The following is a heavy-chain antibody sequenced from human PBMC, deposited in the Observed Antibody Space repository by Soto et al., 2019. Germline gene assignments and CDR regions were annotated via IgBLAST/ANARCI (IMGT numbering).Heavy chain of an antibody. CDR1: GASIGSGDYY. V-gene: IGHV4-39*01. Sequence: SETLSLTCTVSGASIGSGDYYWSWIRQHPGKGLEWIGTIYYSGSTHYNPSLEGRVAISADTPNNQLSLRLSSVTAADTAVYYCGRQPGHCGSTTCFGYYSVDVWGQGTTVTVSS. D-gene: IGHD2-2*01. CDR3: GRQPGHCGSTTCFGYYSVDV. J-gene: IGHJ6*02. CDR2: IYYSGST.